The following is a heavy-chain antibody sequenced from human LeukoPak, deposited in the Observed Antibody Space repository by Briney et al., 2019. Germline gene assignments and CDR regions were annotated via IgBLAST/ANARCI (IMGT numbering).Heavy chain of an antibody. CDR2: IKQDGSEK. V-gene: IGHV3-7*01. CDR3: PRSPLYGMDV. Sequence: GGSLRLSCVGSGFTFSNYWMTWVRQAPGKGLEWVANIKQDGSEKYYGDSVKGRFTISRDNAKNSLYLQMDSLRVEDTAVYYCPRSPLYGMDVWGQGTTVTVAS. J-gene: IGHJ6*02. CDR1: GFTFSNYW.